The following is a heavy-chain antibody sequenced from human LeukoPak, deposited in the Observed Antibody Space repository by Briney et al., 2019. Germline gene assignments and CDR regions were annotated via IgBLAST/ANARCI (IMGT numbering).Heavy chain of an antibody. CDR3: ARSWDDYWFDP. J-gene: IGHJ5*02. D-gene: IGHD1-26*01. CDR2: IYYSGST. CDR1: GGSISSSSYY. V-gene: IGHV4-39*07. Sequence: SETLSLTCTVSGGSISSSSYYWGWIRQPPGKGLEWIGSIYYSGSTYYNPSLKSRVTISVDTSKNQFSLKLSSVTAADTAVYYCARSWDDYWFDPWGQGTLVTVSS.